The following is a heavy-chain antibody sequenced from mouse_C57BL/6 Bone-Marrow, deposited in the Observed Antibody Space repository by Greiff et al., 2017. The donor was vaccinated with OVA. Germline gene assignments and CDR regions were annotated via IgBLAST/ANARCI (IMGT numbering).Heavy chain of an antibody. CDR1: GYSLTGYY. CDR3: ARGRQLRLQFAY. Sequence: VQLKESGPELVKPGASVKISCKASGYSLTGYYMNWVKQSPEQSLEWIGGINPSTGGTTYNQKFKAKATLTVDKSSSTAYMQLKSLTSEDSAVYYCARGRQLRLQFAYWGQGTLVTVSA. V-gene: IGHV1-42*01. CDR2: INPSTGGT. D-gene: IGHD3-2*02. J-gene: IGHJ3*01.